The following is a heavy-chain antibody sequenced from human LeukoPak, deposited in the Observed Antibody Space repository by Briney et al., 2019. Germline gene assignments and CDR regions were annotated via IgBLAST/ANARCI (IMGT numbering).Heavy chain of an antibody. CDR3: TTGGVVVVPAASAPDY. V-gene: IGHV3-15*01. CDR1: GFTFSNAW. CDR2: IKSKTDGGTT. D-gene: IGHD2-2*01. J-gene: IGHJ4*02. Sequence: RGSLRLSCAASGFTFSNAWMIWVRHAPGGGLEWGGRIKSKTDGGTTDYAAPVKGRFTISRDDSKTTLYLQMNSLKTEDTAVYYCTTGGVVVVPAASAPDYWGQGTLVTVSS.